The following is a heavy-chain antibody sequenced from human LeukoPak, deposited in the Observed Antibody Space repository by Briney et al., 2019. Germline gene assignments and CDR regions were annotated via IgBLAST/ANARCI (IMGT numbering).Heavy chain of an antibody. V-gene: IGHV1-46*01. CDR2: INPSGGST. J-gene: IGHJ4*02. Sequence: ASVKVSCKASGYTFTSYYMHWVRQAPGQGLEWMGIINPSGGSTSYAQKFQGRVTMARDTSTSTVYMELSSLRSEDTAVYYCARDRPLGDFWSGYGDYWGQGTLVTVSS. D-gene: IGHD3-3*01. CDR1: GYTFTSYY. CDR3: ARDRPLGDFWSGYGDY.